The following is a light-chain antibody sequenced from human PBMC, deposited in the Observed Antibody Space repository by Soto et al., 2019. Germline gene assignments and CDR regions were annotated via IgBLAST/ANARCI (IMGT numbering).Light chain of an antibody. CDR2: GAS. Sequence: EIVMTQSPATLSVSPGERATLSCRASQSVNRNIAWSQQKPGQAPRLLIYGASTRATGVPARFSGSGSGTEFTITISSLQSEDFSVYYCQQYYNWRTFGQGTNVEIK. CDR1: QSVNRN. V-gene: IGKV3-15*01. CDR3: QQYYNWRT. J-gene: IGKJ1*01.